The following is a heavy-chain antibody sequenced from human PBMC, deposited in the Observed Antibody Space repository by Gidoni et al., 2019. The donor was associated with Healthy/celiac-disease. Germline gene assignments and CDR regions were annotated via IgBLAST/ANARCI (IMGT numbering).Heavy chain of an antibody. D-gene: IGHD3-9*01. Sequence: EVQLVESGGGLVQPGGSLRLSCAASGFTFSSYWMSWVRQAPGKGLEWVANIKQDGSEKYYVDAVKGRFTISRDNAKNSLYLQMNSLRAEDTAVYYCARDGAADRYYDILTGYEGDFDYWGQGTLVTVSS. CDR2: IKQDGSEK. J-gene: IGHJ4*02. CDR1: GFTFSSYW. V-gene: IGHV3-7*04. CDR3: ARDGAADRYYDILTGYEGDFDY.